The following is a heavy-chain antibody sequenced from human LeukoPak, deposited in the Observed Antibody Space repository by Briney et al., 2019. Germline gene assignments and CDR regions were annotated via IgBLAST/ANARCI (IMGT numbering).Heavy chain of an antibody. D-gene: IGHD2-15*01. V-gene: IGHV4-4*09. Sequence: SETLSLTCTVSGGSISSHYWSWIRQPPGKGLEWIGYIYTSGSTNYNPSLKSRVTISVDTSKNQFSLKLSSVTAADTAVYYCARHVRGFFDYWGQGTLVTVSS. CDR3: ARHVRGFFDY. CDR2: IYTSGST. J-gene: IGHJ4*02. CDR1: GGSISSHY.